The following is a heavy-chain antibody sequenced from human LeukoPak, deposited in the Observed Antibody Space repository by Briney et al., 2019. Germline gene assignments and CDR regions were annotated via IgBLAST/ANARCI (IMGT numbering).Heavy chain of an antibody. CDR2: INHSGST. CDR1: GGSFSGYY. V-gene: IGHV4-34*01. D-gene: IGHD3-10*01. CDR3: ARGHWGLWFGEYYFDY. J-gene: IGHJ4*02. Sequence: SETLSLTCAVYGGSFSGYYWSSIRQPPGKGLEWIGEINHSGSTNYNPSLKSRVTISVDTSKNQFSLKLSSVTAADTAVYYCARGHWGLWFGEYYFDYWGQGTLVTVSS.